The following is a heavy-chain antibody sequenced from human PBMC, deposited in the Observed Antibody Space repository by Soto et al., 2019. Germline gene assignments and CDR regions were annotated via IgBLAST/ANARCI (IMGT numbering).Heavy chain of an antibody. CDR3: ATGRGQNSTFDY. V-gene: IGHV3-23*01. Sequence: EVQLLESGGGSVQPGGSLRLSCAASGFTFSSYAMHWVRRPPGKGLEWVSSISGSGGTAYYADSVKGRFSISRDRPVNTLSLQMNSLRAEDTGVYYCATGRGQNSTFDYWGPGTLVTVSP. J-gene: IGHJ4*02. CDR2: ISGSGGTA. D-gene: IGHD3-10*01. CDR1: GFTFSSYA.